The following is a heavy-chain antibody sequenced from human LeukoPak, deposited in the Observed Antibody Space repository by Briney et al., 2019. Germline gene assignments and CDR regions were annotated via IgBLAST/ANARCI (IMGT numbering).Heavy chain of an antibody. CDR3: AKEDSSGRSY. J-gene: IGHJ4*02. V-gene: IGHV3-9*01. CDR1: GFTFDDYA. D-gene: IGHD6-19*01. CDR2: ISWNSGSI. Sequence: GGSLRLSCAASGFTFDDYAMHWVRRAPGKGLEWVSGISWNSGSIGYADSVKGRFTISRDNAKNSLYLQMNSLRAEDTALYYCAKEDSSGRSYWGQGTLVTVSS.